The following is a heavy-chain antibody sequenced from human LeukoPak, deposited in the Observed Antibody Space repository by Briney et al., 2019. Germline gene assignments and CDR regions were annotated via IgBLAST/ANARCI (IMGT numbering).Heavy chain of an antibody. CDR3: AIVPAAMSGDAFDI. CDR2: ISGSGGRT. V-gene: IGHV3-23*01. J-gene: IGHJ3*02. CDR1: GLTFSSYV. D-gene: IGHD2-2*01. Sequence: GGSLRLSCAASGLTFSSYVMSWVRQAPGKGLEWVSAISGSGGRTYYADSVKGRFTISRDNSKNTLYLQMNSLRAEDTAVHYCAIVPAAMSGDAFDIWGQGTMVTVSS.